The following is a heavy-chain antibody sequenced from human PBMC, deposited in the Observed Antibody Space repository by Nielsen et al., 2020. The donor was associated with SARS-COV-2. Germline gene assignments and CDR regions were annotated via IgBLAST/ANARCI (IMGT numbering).Heavy chain of an antibody. CDR3: AKDVRSGGYFDY. J-gene: IGHJ4*02. V-gene: IGHV3-23*01. Sequence: GESLKISCAASGFTFSSYAMSWVRQAPGKGLEWVSAISGSGGSTYYADSVKGRFTISRDNSKNTLYLQMNSLRAEDTAVYYCAKDVRSGGYFDYRGQGTLVTVSS. CDR1: GFTFSSYA. CDR2: ISGSGGST. D-gene: IGHD1-1*01.